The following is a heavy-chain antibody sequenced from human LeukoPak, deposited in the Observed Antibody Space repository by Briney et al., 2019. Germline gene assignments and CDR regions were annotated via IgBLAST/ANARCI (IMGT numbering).Heavy chain of an antibody. CDR3: ARPSIVVVPAYFDY. J-gene: IGHJ4*02. Sequence: PGGSLRLSCAASGFTFSSYAMPWVRQAPGKGLEWVAVISYDGSNKYYADSVKGRFTISRDNSKNTLYLQMNSLRAEDTAVYYCARPSIVVVPAYFDYWGQGTLVTVSS. CDR2: ISYDGSNK. V-gene: IGHV3-30-3*01. D-gene: IGHD2-2*01. CDR1: GFTFSSYA.